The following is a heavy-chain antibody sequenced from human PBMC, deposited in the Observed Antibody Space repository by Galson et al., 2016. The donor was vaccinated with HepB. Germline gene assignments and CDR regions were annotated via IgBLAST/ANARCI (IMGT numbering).Heavy chain of an antibody. Sequence: SLRLSCAVSELSIISSAMSWVRQAPGKGLEWVSSIRAGGGDTYYADSVKGRFTISRDISKNTVYLQMNSLRAEDTAVYRCARGGHCDTSCRDRATFDIWGQGTVVTVSS. CDR2: IRAGGGDT. J-gene: IGHJ3*02. V-gene: IGHV3-23*01. CDR1: ELSIISSA. D-gene: IGHD2-2*01. CDR3: ARGGHCDTSCRDRATFDI.